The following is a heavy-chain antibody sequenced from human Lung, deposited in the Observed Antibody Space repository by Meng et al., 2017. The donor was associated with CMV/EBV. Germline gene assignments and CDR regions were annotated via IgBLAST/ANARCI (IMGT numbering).Heavy chain of an antibody. CDR2: INPSGGST. Sequence: ASVKVSCKASGYTFTSYYMHWVRQAPGQGLEWMGIINPSGGSTSYAQKFQGRVTMTRDTSTSTVYMELSSLRSEDTAVYYCARDNEDPEGYQLLYKRESWFDPWGQETLVXVSS. V-gene: IGHV1-46*01. CDR1: GYTFTSYY. D-gene: IGHD2-2*02. J-gene: IGHJ5*02. CDR3: ARDNEDPEGYQLLYKRESWFDP.